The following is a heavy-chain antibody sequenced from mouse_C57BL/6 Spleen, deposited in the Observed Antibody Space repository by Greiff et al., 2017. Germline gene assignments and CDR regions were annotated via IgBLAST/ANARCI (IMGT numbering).Heavy chain of an antibody. J-gene: IGHJ2*01. D-gene: IGHD2-3*01. V-gene: IGHV5-17*01. CDR2: ISSGSSTI. CDR1: GFTFSDYG. CDR3: ARCIYDCYLYYFDY. Sequence: VQLKESGGGLVKPGGSLKLSCAASGFTFSDYGMHWVRQAPETGLEWVAYISSGSSTIYYADTVKGRLTISRDNATYTLFLQRTSLRSEDTAMYYCARCIYDCYLYYFDYWGQGTTLTVSS.